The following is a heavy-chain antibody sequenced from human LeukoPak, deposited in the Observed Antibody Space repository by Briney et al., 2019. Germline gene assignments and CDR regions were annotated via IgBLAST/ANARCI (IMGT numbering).Heavy chain of an antibody. CDR1: GFTFSSYS. CDR3: ARVIIAVAGEVDY. J-gene: IGHJ4*02. CDR2: ISSSSSYI. V-gene: IGHV3-21*01. Sequence: PGGSLRLSCAASGFTFSSYSMNWVRQAPGKGLEWVSSISSSSSYIYYADSVKGRFTISRDNAKNSLYLQMNSLRAEGTAVYYCARVIIAVAGEVDYWGQGTLVTVSS. D-gene: IGHD6-19*01.